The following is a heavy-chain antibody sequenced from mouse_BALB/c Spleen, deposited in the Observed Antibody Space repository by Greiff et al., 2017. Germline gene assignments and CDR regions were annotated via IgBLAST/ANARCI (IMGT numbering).Heavy chain of an antibody. CDR1: GFTFSSYA. CDR3: ARGGYYGPWYFDV. J-gene: IGHJ1*01. CDR2: ISSGGSYT. Sequence: EVKLVESGGGLVKPGGSLKLSCAASGFTFSSYAMSWVRQSPEKRLEWVAEISSGGSYTYYPDTVTGRFTISRDNAKNTLYLEMSSLRSEDTAMYYGARGGYYGPWYFDVWGAGTTVTVSS. D-gene: IGHD1-2*01. V-gene: IGHV5-9-4*01.